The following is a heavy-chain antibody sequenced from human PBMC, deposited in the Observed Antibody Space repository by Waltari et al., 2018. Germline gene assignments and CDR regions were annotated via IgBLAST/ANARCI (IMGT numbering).Heavy chain of an antibody. V-gene: IGHV4-61*02. D-gene: IGHD5-12*01. CDR2: IYTSGST. Sequence: QVQLQESGPGLVKPSQTLSLTCTVSGGSIRRGRYYWSWIRAPAGKGLEWIGRIYTSGSTNYNPSLKSRVTISVDTSKNQFSLKLSSVTAADTAVYYCARDGATSYYYYGMDVWGQGTTVTVSS. CDR3: ARDGATSYYYYGMDV. J-gene: IGHJ6*02. CDR1: GGSIRRGRYY.